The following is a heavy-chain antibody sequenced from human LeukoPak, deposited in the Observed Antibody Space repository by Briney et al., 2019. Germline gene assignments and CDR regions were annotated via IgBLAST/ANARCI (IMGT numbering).Heavy chain of an antibody. V-gene: IGHV3-23*01. CDR2: ISGSGGST. Sequence: PGGSLRLSCAASGFTFSSYAMSWVRQAPGKGLEWVSAISGSGGSTYYADSVKGRFTISRDNSKNTLYLQMNSLRAEDTAVYYCTKGGSGWSGQTFDYWGQGTLVTVSS. D-gene: IGHD6-19*01. CDR3: TKGGSGWSGQTFDY. CDR1: GFTFSSYA. J-gene: IGHJ4*02.